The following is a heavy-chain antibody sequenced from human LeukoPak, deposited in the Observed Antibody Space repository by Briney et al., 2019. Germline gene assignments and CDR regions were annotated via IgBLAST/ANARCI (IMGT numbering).Heavy chain of an antibody. J-gene: IGHJ4*02. Sequence: PSQTLSLTCTVSGGSISSGDYYWSWIRQPPGKGLEWIGYIYYSGSTYYNPSLKSRVTISVDTSKNQFSLKLSSVTAADTAVYYCARDSIKNYCSSTSCYPHWGQGTLVTVSS. CDR2: IYYSGST. CDR3: ARDSIKNYCSSTSCYPH. V-gene: IGHV4-30-4*08. D-gene: IGHD2-2*01. CDR1: GGSISSGDYY.